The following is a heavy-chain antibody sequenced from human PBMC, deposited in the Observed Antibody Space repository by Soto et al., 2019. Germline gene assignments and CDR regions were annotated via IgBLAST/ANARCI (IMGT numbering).Heavy chain of an antibody. V-gene: IGHV4-4*02. CDR1: GGSINSRYW. J-gene: IGHJ4*02. CDR2: IYHSGST. Sequence: SETLSLTCAVSGGSINSRYWWSWVRQSPGKGLEWIGEIYHSGSTNYNPSLKSRVTISVDKSKNQFSLNLSSVTAAGTAVYYCARDQNGSGNYYTRYFDYWGQGTLVT. CDR3: ARDQNGSGNYYTRYFDY. D-gene: IGHD3-10*01.